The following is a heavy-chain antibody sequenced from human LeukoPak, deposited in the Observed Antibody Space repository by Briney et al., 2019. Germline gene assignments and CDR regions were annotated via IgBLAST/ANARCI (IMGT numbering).Heavy chain of an antibody. CDR1: GYTFTSYA. J-gene: IGHJ4*02. V-gene: IGHV7-4-1*02. CDR3: ARVKKGIAAAGPDY. D-gene: IGHD6-13*01. CDR2: INTNTGNP. Sequence: ASVKVSCKASGYTFTSYAMNWVRQALGQGLEWMGWINTNTGNPTYAQGFTGRFVFSLDTSVSTAYLQISSLKAEDADEYYCARVKKGIAAAGPDYWGQGTLVTVSS.